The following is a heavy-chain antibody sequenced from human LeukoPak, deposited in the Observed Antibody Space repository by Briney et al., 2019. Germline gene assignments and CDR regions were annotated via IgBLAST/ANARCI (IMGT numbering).Heavy chain of an antibody. CDR1: GYTFTSYG. CDR2: ISAYNGNT. J-gene: IGHJ3*02. D-gene: IGHD2-8*01. Sequence: ASVKVSCKASGYTFTSYGISWVRQAPGQGLEWMGWISAYNGNTNYAQKLQGRVTMTTDTSTSTAYMELRSLRSDDTAMYYCAMGRYCTNGVCHAFDIWGQGTMVTVSS. CDR3: AMGRYCTNGVCHAFDI. V-gene: IGHV1-18*01.